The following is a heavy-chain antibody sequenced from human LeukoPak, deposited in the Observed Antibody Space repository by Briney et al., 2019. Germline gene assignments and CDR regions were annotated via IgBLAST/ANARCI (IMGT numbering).Heavy chain of an antibody. CDR2: IYHSGRT. Sequence: SETLSLTCTVSGYSVSGIYYWGWIRQPPGKGLEGIGNIYHSGRTYYNPSLKSRVTLSVDTSKNQFSQKLSSVTATDTAVYYCARVRSMNHANEGYYYMDVWGKGATVTVSS. D-gene: IGHD1-14*01. J-gene: IGHJ6*03. CDR1: GYSVSGIYY. V-gene: IGHV4-38-2*02. CDR3: ARVRSMNHANEGYYYMDV.